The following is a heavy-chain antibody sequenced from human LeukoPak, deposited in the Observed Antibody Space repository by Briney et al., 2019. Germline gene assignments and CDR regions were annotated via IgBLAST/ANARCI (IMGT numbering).Heavy chain of an antibody. CDR1: GFTFSHYG. CDR2: IWHDGSNE. J-gene: IGHJ4*02. D-gene: IGHD3-10*01. CDR3: TARGNYYGSGPTKV. V-gene: IGHV3-33*01. Sequence: GGSLRLSCAASGFTFSHYGMHWVRQAPGKGLEWVAVIWHDGSNEYYADTVKGQFTISRDNSKNTLYLQMNSLKTEDTAVYYCTARGNYYGSGPTKVWGQGTLVTVSS.